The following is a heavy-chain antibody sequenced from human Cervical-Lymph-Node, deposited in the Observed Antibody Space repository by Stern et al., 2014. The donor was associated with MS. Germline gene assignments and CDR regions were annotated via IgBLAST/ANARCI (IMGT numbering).Heavy chain of an antibody. J-gene: IGHJ4*02. CDR1: GYTFIGSW. CDR2: ISPYNGDT. D-gene: IGHD5-18*01. Sequence: VQLVESGAEVKQPGASVKVSCKASGYTFIGSWIHWVRQVPGQGLEWMGRISPYNGDTYYARKFQGRVTMTTDTSINTAYMELSGLTSDDTAVYYCARGYSSGYDQQYFDHWGQGTLVTVSS. V-gene: IGHV1-2*06. CDR3: ARGYSSGYDQQYFDH.